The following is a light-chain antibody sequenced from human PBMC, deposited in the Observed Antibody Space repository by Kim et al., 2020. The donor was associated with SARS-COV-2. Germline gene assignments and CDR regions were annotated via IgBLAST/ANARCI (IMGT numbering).Light chain of an antibody. CDR2: YDS. V-gene: IGLV3-21*04. CDR3: QVWDSSSDHTV. J-gene: IGLJ3*02. CDR1: NIGSKS. Sequence: YELTQPPSVSVAPGKTARITCGGNNIGSKSVHWYQQKPGQAPVLVIYYDSDRPSGIPERFSGSNSGNTATLTISRVEAGDEADYYCQVWDSSSDHTVFG.